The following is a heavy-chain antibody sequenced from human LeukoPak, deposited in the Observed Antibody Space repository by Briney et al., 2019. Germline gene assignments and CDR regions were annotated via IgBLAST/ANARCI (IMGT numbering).Heavy chain of an antibody. V-gene: IGHV3-20*04. J-gene: IGHJ4*02. D-gene: IGHD6-19*01. CDR2: INWNGGST. CDR1: RFTFDDYG. CDR3: AKDPWAGIAVAGYFDY. Sequence: GGSLRLSCAASRFTFDDYGMSWVRQAPGKGLEWVSGINWNGGSTGYADSVKGRFTISRDNAKNSLYLQMNSLRAEDTALYYCAKDPWAGIAVAGYFDYWGQGTLVTVSS.